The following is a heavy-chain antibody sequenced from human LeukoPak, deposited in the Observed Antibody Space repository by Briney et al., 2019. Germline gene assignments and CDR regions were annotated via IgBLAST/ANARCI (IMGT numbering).Heavy chain of an antibody. CDR3: ARGRWSGAFDI. Sequence: SETLSLTCAVYGGSFSGYYWSWIRQPPGKGLEWIGEINHSGSTNYNPSLKSRVTISVDTSKNQFSLKLSSVTASDTAVYYCARGRWSGAFDIWGQGTMVTVSS. J-gene: IGHJ3*02. D-gene: IGHD4-23*01. CDR2: INHSGST. V-gene: IGHV4-34*01. CDR1: GGSFSGYY.